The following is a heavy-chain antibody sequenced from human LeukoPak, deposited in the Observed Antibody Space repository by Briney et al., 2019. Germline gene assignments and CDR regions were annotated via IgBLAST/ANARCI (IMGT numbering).Heavy chain of an antibody. D-gene: IGHD3-10*01. Sequence: PSETLSLTCAVYGGSFSGYYWSWIRQPPGKGLEWIGEINHSGSTNYNPSLKSRVTMSVDTSKNQFSLKLSSVTAADTAVYYCARDPKMVRGVFDYWGQGTLVTVSS. CDR1: GGSFSGYY. CDR3: ARDPKMVRGVFDY. CDR2: INHSGST. V-gene: IGHV4-34*01. J-gene: IGHJ4*02.